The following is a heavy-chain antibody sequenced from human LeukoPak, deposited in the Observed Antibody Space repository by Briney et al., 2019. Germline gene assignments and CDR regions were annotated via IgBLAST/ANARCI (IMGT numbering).Heavy chain of an antibody. V-gene: IGHV4-31*03. Sequence: SQTLSLTCTVSGGSISSGGYYWSWIRQHPGKGLEWIGYIYYSGSTYYNPSLKSRVTISVDTSKNQFSLKLSSVTAADTAVYYCARLHSSGWQQGSVLDYWGQGTLVTVSS. CDR2: IYYSGST. CDR3: ARLHSSGWQQGSVLDY. D-gene: IGHD6-19*01. J-gene: IGHJ4*02. CDR1: GGSISSGGYY.